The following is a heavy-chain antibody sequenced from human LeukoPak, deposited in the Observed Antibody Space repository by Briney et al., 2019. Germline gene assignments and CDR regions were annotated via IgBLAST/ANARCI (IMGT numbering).Heavy chain of an antibody. CDR3: AFPYYYDSSGYGY. CDR2: INPNSGGT. Sequence: ASVKVSCKASGYTFTGYYMHWVRQAPGQGLEWMGWINPNSGGTNYAQKFQGRVTMPRDTSISTAYMELSRLRSAHTAVYYCAFPYYYDSSGYGYWGQGTPVTVSS. D-gene: IGHD3-22*01. J-gene: IGHJ4*02. CDR1: GYTFTGYY. V-gene: IGHV1-2*02.